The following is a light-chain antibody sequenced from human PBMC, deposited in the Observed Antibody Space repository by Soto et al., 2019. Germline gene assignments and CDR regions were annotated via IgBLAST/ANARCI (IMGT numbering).Light chain of an antibody. V-gene: IGLV2-11*01. CDR1: SSDVGFYNS. CDR2: DVT. J-gene: IGLJ3*02. CDR3: SSYAGSLTMV. Sequence: QSVLTQPRSVSGSPRQSVTISCTGTSSDVGFYNSVSWYQQYPGKAPQLIIYDVTKRPSGVPDRFSGSKSGNTASLTISGLQAEDEADYYCSSYAGSLTMVFGGGTKLTVL.